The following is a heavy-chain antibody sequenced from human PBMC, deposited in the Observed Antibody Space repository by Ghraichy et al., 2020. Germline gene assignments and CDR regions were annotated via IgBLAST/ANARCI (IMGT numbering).Heavy chain of an antibody. Sequence: SETLSLTCAVSGGSISSSNWWSWVRQPPGKGLEWIGEIYHSGSTNYNPSLKSRVTISVDKSKNQFSLKLSSVTAADTAVYYCARTTKGRMNYYDSSGYPSYYYGMDVWGQGTTVTVSS. V-gene: IGHV4-4*02. CDR2: IYHSGST. CDR1: GGSISSSNW. J-gene: IGHJ6*02. CDR3: ARTTKGRMNYYDSSGYPSYYYGMDV. D-gene: IGHD3-22*01.